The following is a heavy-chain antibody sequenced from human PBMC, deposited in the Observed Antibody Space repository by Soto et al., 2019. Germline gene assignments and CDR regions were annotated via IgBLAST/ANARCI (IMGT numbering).Heavy chain of an antibody. CDR2: IYYSGST. CDR3: AIDYDRSQRLYDAFDI. J-gene: IGHJ3*02. CDR1: GGSISSSSYY. D-gene: IGHD3-22*01. Sequence: PSETLSLTCTVSGGSISSSSYYWGWIRQPPGKGLEWIGSIYYSGSTYYNPSLKSRVTISVDTSKNQFSLKLSSVTAADTAVYYCAIDYDRSQRLYDAFDIWGQGTLVTVSS. V-gene: IGHV4-39*07.